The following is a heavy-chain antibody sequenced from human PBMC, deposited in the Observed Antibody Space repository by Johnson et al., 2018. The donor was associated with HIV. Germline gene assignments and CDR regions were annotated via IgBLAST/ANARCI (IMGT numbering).Heavy chain of an antibody. J-gene: IGHJ3*02. V-gene: IGHV3-11*04. Sequence: QVQLVESGGGLVKPGGSLRLSCAASGFTFSDYYMSWIRQAPGKGLEWVSGINWNGGSTGYADSVRGRFTISRDNSKNTLYLQMNSLRAEDTAVYYCARGMTTVTNHDAFDIWGQGTMVTVSS. CDR3: ARGMTTVTNHDAFDI. D-gene: IGHD4-17*01. CDR1: GFTFSDYY. CDR2: INWNGGST.